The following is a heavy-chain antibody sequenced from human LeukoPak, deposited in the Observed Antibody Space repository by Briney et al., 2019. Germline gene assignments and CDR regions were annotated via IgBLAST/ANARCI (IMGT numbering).Heavy chain of an antibody. CDR1: GYTFTGYY. CDR2: INPNSGGT. J-gene: IGHJ3*02. D-gene: IGHD1-26*01. CDR3: ARGVGATIAAFDI. V-gene: IGHV1-2*06. Sequence: ASVKVSCKASGYTFTGYYMHWVRQAPGQGLEWMGRINPNSGGTNYAQKFQGRVTMTRDTSISTAYMELSRLRSGDTAVYYCARGVGATIAAFDIWGQGTMVTVSS.